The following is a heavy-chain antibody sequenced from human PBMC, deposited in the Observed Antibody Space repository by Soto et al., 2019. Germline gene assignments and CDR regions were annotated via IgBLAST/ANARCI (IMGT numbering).Heavy chain of an antibody. V-gene: IGHV4-34*01. CDR2: INHSGST. D-gene: IGHD3-3*01. CDR3: SRRYDHYYYYYYMDV. CDR1: GGSFSGYY. Sequence: PSETLSLTCAVYGGSFSGYYWSWISQPPGKGLEWIGEINHSGSTNYNPSLKSRVTISVDTSKNQFSLKLSSVTAADPAGYYCSRRYDHYYYYYYMDVWGKGTTVTVSS. J-gene: IGHJ6*03.